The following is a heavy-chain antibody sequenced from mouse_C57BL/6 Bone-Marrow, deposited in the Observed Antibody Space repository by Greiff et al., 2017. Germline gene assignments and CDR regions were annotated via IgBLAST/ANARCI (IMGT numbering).Heavy chain of an antibody. CDR1: GYTFTSYW. Sequence: VQLQQPGAELVKPGASVKMSCKASGYTFTSYWITWVKQRPGQGLEWIGDIYPGSGSTNYNEKFKSKATLTVDTSSSTAYMQLSSLTSEDSAVYDCARVSFYEGFRWCAYWDRGTRVSVSA. CDR3: ARVSFYEGFRWCAY. J-gene: IGHJ3*01. D-gene: IGHD2-2*01. V-gene: IGHV1-55*01. CDR2: IYPGSGST.